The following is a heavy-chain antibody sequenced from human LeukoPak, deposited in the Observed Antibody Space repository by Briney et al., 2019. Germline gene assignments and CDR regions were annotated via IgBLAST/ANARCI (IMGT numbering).Heavy chain of an antibody. CDR3: ARDAEGTSDY. CDR2: ISAYNGNT. D-gene: IGHD3-10*01. V-gene: IGHV1-18*01. Sequence: ASMKVSCKTSGYIFTSYTISWVRQAPGQGPEWMGWISAYNGNTNYAQKLQGRITTTTDTSTNTAYMELRSLRSDDTAVYYCARDAEGTSDYWGQGTLVTVSS. J-gene: IGHJ4*02. CDR1: GYIFTSYT.